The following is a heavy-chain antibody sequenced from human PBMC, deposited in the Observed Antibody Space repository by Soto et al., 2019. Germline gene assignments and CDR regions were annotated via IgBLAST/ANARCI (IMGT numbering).Heavy chain of an antibody. J-gene: IGHJ3*02. D-gene: IGHD2-2*01. V-gene: IGHV1-2*02. Sequence: ASVKVSCKASGYTFTGYYMHWVRQAPGQGLEWMGWINPNSGGTNYAQKFQGRVTMTRDTSISTAYMELSRLRSDDTAVYYCARAPVIPAGIGGYRNAFDIWGQGTMVTVSS. CDR3: ARAPVIPAGIGGYRNAFDI. CDR1: GYTFTGYY. CDR2: INPNSGGT.